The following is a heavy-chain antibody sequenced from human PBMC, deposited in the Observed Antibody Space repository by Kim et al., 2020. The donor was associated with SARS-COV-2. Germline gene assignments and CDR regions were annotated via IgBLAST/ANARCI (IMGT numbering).Heavy chain of an antibody. D-gene: IGHD6-19*01. V-gene: IGHV3-73*01. J-gene: IGHJ6*02. CDR3: TSSIAVAGYYYYGMDV. Sequence: SVKGRFTISRDDSKNTAYLQMNSLKTEDTAVYYCTSSIAVAGYYYYGMDVWGQGTTVTVSS.